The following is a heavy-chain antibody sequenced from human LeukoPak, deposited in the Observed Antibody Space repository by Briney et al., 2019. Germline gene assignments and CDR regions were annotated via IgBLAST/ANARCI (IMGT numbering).Heavy chain of an antibody. CDR2: FDPEDGET. CDR3: ATFAYGYAFDI. J-gene: IGHJ3*02. CDR1: GYTLTELS. V-gene: IGHV1-24*01. Sequence: GASVKVSCKVSGYTLTELSMHWVRQAPGKGLEWMGGFDPEDGETIYAQNFQGRVTMTEDTSTDTAYMELGSLRSEDTAVYYCATFAYGYAFDIWGQGTMVTVSS. D-gene: IGHD3-16*01.